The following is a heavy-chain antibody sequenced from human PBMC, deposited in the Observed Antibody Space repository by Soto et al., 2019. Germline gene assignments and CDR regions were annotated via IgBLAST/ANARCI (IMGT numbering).Heavy chain of an antibody. CDR3: AKDLWFGEGWRAFDI. J-gene: IGHJ3*02. D-gene: IGHD3-10*01. V-gene: IGHV3-9*01. Sequence: EVQLVESGGGLVQPGRSLRLSCAASGFTFDDYAMHWVRQAPGKGLEWVSGITWNGGNIGYADSVKGRFTISRDNAKTSLYLQMNSLRAEDTALYYCAKDLWFGEGWRAFDIWGQGTMVTVSS. CDR1: GFTFDDYA. CDR2: ITWNGGNI.